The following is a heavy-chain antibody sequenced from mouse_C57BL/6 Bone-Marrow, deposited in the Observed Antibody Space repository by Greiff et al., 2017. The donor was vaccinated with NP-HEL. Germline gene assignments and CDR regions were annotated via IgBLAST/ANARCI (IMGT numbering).Heavy chain of an antibody. Sequence: QVQLKQSGAELVKPGASVKISCKASGYAFSSYWMNWVMERPGMGLEWIGQIYPGDGDTKYNGKFKGKATLTADKSSSTAYMQVCSLTSEDSAVYFCARGDYGSSRFGYSMDYWGQGTSVTVSS. CDR2: IYPGDGDT. J-gene: IGHJ4*01. D-gene: IGHD1-1*01. CDR3: ARGDYGSSRFGYSMDY. V-gene: IGHV1-80*01. CDR1: GYAFSSYW.